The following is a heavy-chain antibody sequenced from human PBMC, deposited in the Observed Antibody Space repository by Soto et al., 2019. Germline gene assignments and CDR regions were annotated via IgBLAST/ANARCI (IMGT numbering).Heavy chain of an antibody. V-gene: IGHV3-23*01. Sequence: PGVSLRLSCAASGFTFSSYAMSWVRQAPGKGLEWVSAISGSGGNTYYADSVKGRFTISRDNSKNTLYLQMNSLRAEDTAVYYCANRDTSMVTRYYYGMDVWGQGTTVTVS. CDR2: ISGSGGNT. CDR3: ANRDTSMVTRYYYGMDV. J-gene: IGHJ6*02. CDR1: GFTFSSYA. D-gene: IGHD5-18*01.